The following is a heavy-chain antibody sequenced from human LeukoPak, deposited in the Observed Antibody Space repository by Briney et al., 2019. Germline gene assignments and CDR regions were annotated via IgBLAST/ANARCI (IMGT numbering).Heavy chain of an antibody. J-gene: IGHJ4*02. CDR3: AAAGIVGATSDY. D-gene: IGHD1-26*01. Sequence: SVKVSCKASGFTFTSSAVQWVRQARGQRLEWIGWIVVGSGNTNYAQKFQERVTITRDMSTSTAYMELSSLRSEDTAVYYCAAAGIVGATSDYWGQGTLVTVPS. CDR2: IVVGSGNT. CDR1: GFTFTSSA. V-gene: IGHV1-58*01.